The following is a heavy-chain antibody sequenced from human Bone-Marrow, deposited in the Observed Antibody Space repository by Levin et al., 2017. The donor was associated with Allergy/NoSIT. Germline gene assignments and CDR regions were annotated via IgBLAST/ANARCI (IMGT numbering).Heavy chain of an antibody. J-gene: IGHJ4*02. CDR2: IGSSSTTI. CDR3: ARDYYGSGSYPFDY. CDR1: GFTFSTHN. V-gene: IGHV3-48*04. D-gene: IGHD3-10*01. Sequence: HGESLKISCTASGFTFSTHNMNWVRQAPGKGLEWVSYIGSSSTTIYYAGSVKGRFTISRDNAKNSLYLQMHSLRAEDTAVYYCARDYYGSGSYPFDYWGQGTLVTVSS.